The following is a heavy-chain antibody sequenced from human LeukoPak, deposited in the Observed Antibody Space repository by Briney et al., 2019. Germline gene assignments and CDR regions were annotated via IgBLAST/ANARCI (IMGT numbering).Heavy chain of an antibody. Sequence: SETLSFTCTVSGGSISSGDYYWSWIRQPPGKGLEWIGYIYYSGSTYYNPSLKSRVTISVDTSKNQFSLKLSSVTAADTAVYYCAREDTMVRLDYWGQGTLVTVSS. J-gene: IGHJ4*02. CDR1: GGSISSGDYY. V-gene: IGHV4-30-4*08. CDR2: IYYSGST. D-gene: IGHD3-10*01. CDR3: AREDTMVRLDY.